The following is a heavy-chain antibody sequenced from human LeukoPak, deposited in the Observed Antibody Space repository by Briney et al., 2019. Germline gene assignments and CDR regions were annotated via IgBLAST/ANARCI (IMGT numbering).Heavy chain of an antibody. D-gene: IGHD6-6*01. J-gene: IGHJ5*02. Sequence: ASVKVSCKASGYTFTTCGISWMRQPPGQGLEWMGWISAYNGDTKYAQKFQGRVTMTTETPTSTAYMELRSLRYDDTAVYYCARDLVAARPGWFDPWGQGTLVTVSS. CDR2: ISAYNGDT. CDR3: ARDLVAARPGWFDP. CDR1: GYTFTTCG. V-gene: IGHV1-18*01.